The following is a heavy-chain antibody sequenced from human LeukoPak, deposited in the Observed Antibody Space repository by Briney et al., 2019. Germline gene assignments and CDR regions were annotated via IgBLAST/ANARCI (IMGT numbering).Heavy chain of an antibody. CDR1: GFTFKTDW. V-gene: IGHV3-7*01. D-gene: IGHD5-18*01. Sequence: GGSLRLSCEASGFTFKTDWMTWVRQAPGKGLEWLANIKYDGSYKYYAASVKGRFTISRDNARNSLYLQMNSLRAEDTGVYYCATSLDAAMNTGGQGILVTVSS. J-gene: IGHJ4*02. CDR3: ATSLDAAMNT. CDR2: IKYDGSYK.